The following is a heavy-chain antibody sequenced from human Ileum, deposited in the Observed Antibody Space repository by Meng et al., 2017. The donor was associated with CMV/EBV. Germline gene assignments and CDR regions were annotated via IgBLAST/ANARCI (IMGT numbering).Heavy chain of an antibody. D-gene: IGHD4-11*01. CDR1: GGSILSYY. J-gene: IGHJ5*02. CDR2: FYSSGST. CDR3: ARLQAWDWFDP. V-gene: IGHV4-4*07. Sequence: QVQLQESGPGLVKSSETRSLTCTVSGGSILSYYWSWIRQPAGKGLEWIGRFYSSGSTNYNPSLKSRVTMSVHTPKKQFSLKVNSVTAADTAVYYCARLQAWDWFDPWGQGTLVTVSS.